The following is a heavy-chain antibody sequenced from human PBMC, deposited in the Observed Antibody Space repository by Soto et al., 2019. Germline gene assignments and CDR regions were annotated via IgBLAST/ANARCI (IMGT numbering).Heavy chain of an antibody. CDR1: GFTFSSYG. V-gene: IGHV3-30*18. D-gene: IGHD6-19*01. J-gene: IGHJ4*02. CDR2: ISYDGSNK. CDR3: AKAPSRERIAVADYYFDY. Sequence: QVQLVESGGGVVQPGRSLRLSCAASGFTFSSYGMHWVRQAPGKGLEWVAVISYDGSNKYYADSVKGRFTISRDNSKNTLYLQMNSLRAEDTAVYYCAKAPSRERIAVADYYFDYWGQGTLVTVSS.